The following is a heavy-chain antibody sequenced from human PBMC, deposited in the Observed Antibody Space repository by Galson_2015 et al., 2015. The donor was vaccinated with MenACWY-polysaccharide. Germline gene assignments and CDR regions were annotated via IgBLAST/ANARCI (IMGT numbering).Heavy chain of an antibody. D-gene: IGHD4-17*01. CDR2: ISSSGDNT. CDR3: AKDLRKTTAVTPRLDC. V-gene: IGHV3-23*01. CDR1: GFTFSNYA. Sequence: SLRLSCAASGFTFSNYAMSWVRQAPWKGLEWVSVISSSGDNTYYADSVKGRFTISRDNPKNTLFLQMNSLRVEDTALYYCAKDLRKTTAVTPRLDCWGPGTPVTVSA. J-gene: IGHJ4*02.